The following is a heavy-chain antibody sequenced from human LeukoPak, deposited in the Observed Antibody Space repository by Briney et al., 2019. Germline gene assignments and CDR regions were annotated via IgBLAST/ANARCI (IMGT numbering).Heavy chain of an antibody. CDR2: LSYSGGNT. CDR1: GFTFSSYD. V-gene: IGHV3-23*01. Sequence: GGSLRLSCAASGFTFSSYDMNWVRQAPGKGLEWVSALSYSGGNTYYADSVKGRFTISRDNSKNTLYLQMNSLRAEDTAVYYCAKVTYDYVWGSYRSAYFDYWGQGTLVTVSS. CDR3: AKVTYDYVWGSYRSAYFDY. D-gene: IGHD3-16*02. J-gene: IGHJ4*02.